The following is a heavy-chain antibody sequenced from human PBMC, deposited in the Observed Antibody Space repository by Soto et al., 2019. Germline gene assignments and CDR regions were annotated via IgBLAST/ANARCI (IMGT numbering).Heavy chain of an antibody. CDR1: GLTSNSHA. V-gene: IGHV3-30*18. Sequence: QVQLVESGGGVVQPGRSLRLSCEASGLTSNSHALHWFRQAPGKGREWVATVSSDGRSKFYPDSVKGRFTGSRDNSKNTLYLQINRLRGEDTAVYYCAKLRGVALEDFDHWGQGTLVTVSS. CDR3: AKLRGVALEDFDH. J-gene: IGHJ4*02. CDR2: VSSDGRSK. D-gene: IGHD1-1*01.